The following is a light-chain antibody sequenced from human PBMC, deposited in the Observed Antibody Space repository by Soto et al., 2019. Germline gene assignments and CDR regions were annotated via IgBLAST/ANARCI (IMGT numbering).Light chain of an antibody. CDR2: EVS. CDR3: SSYAGSSTFERHVV. J-gene: IGLJ2*01. Sequence: QSALTQPASVSGSPGQSITISCTGTSSDVGGYNYVSWYQQHPGKAPKLMIYEVSNRPSGVSNRFSGSKSGNTASLTISGLQAEDEADYYCSSYAGSSTFERHVVFGGGTKVTVL. V-gene: IGLV2-14*01. CDR1: SSDVGGYNY.